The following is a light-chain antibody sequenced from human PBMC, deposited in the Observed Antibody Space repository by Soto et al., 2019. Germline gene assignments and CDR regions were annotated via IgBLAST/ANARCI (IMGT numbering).Light chain of an antibody. J-gene: IGKJ2*01. CDR3: LQDYTFPYT. V-gene: IGKV1-6*01. Sequence: AIQLTQSPSSLSASVGDRVTITCRASQGIRNDLGWYKMRPGKAPQLLIYAASSLQPGVPSRFSGRGSATDFTLTISSLQPEDFATYYCLQDYTFPYTFGQGTKVDIK. CDR1: QGIRND. CDR2: AAS.